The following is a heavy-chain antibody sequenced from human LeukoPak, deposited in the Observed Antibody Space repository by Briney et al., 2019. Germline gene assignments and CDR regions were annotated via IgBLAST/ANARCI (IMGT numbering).Heavy chain of an antibody. CDR1: GFRFDTHD. CDR2: ISRTSTYI. J-gene: IGHJ4*02. V-gene: IGHV3-21*01. Sequence: PGGSLRLSCAASGFRFDTHDLTWVRQAPGKGLECVAYISRTSTYIYYEDSVKGRFTISRDNAKNLVHLQMNSLRAEDTAVYFCARDSRKAGYYSEFWGQGTVVTVSS. D-gene: IGHD3-22*01. CDR3: ARDSRKAGYYSEF.